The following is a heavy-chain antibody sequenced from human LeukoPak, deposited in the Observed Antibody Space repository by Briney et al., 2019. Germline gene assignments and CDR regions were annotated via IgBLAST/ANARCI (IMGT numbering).Heavy chain of an antibody. J-gene: IGHJ5*02. Sequence: AGGSLRPSCAASGFTFSSYGMHWVRQAPGKGLEWVAVIWYDGSNKYYADSVKGRFTISRDNSKNTLYLQMNSLRAEDTAVYYCARDGGVFGVVIMGNWFDPWGQGTLVTVSS. CDR3: ARDGGVFGVVIMGNWFDP. CDR2: IWYDGSNK. CDR1: GFTFSSYG. V-gene: IGHV3-33*08. D-gene: IGHD3-3*01.